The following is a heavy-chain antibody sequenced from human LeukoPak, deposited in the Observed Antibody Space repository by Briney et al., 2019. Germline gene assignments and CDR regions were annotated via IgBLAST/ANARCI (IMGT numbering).Heavy chain of an antibody. D-gene: IGHD3-22*01. Sequence: PGESLKISCAASGFTFSGYWMSWVRQAPGKGLEWVANINLDGSVRHYVDSARGRFTISRDNAKNSLYLQMNSLRAEDTALYYCATSDDSSGSDWGQGTLVTVSS. CDR2: INLDGSVR. CDR3: ATSDDSSGSD. V-gene: IGHV3-7*01. CDR1: GFTFSGYW. J-gene: IGHJ4*02.